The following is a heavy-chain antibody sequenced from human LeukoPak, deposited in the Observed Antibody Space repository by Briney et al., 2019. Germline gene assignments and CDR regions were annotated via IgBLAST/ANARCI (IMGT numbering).Heavy chain of an antibody. V-gene: IGHV3-43*01. Sequence: PGGSLRLSCAASGFTFDDYTLHWVRQAPGKGLEWVSLISWDGGSTYYADSVKGRFTISRDNSKNSLYLQMNSLRTEDTALYYCAKDGGGPYDFWSGYYDYWGQGTLVTVSS. CDR3: AKDGGGPYDFWSGYYDY. D-gene: IGHD3-3*01. J-gene: IGHJ4*02. CDR2: ISWDGGST. CDR1: GFTFDDYT.